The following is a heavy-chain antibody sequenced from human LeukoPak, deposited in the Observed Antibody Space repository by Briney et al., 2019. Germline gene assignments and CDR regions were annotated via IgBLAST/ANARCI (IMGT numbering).Heavy chain of an antibody. CDR1: GFTFSSHA. CDR2: ISYDGSNK. Sequence: PGRSLRLSCAASGFTFSSHAMHWVRQAPGKGLEWVAVISYDGSNKYYADSVKGRFTISRDNSKNTLYLQMNSLRAEDTAVYYCARDRGGYDEDDYFDYWGQGTLVTVSS. J-gene: IGHJ4*02. CDR3: ARDRGGYDEDDYFDY. V-gene: IGHV3-30*04. D-gene: IGHD5-12*01.